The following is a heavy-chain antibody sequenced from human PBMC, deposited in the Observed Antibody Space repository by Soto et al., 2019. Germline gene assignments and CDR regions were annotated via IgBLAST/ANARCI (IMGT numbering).Heavy chain of an antibody. CDR1: GDSIISANY. CDR2: IYHSGST. J-gene: IGHJ3*02. CDR3: ATVWVQTHYSDSSIRSMYAFDI. Sequence: QVQLQESGPGLVKPSQTLSLTCTVSGDSIISANYWTWIRQHPGKGLEWLGFIYHSGSTRYNPSLTGPLTMSVDTSKNQFSLKLNSVTAADTAVYYCATVWVQTHYSDSSIRSMYAFDICGQCTMVPVSA. V-gene: IGHV4-31*01. D-gene: IGHD3-22*01.